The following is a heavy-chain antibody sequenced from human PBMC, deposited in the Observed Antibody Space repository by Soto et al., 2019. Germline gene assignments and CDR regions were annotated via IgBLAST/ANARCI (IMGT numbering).Heavy chain of an antibody. CDR3: AREFWSGPFDY. V-gene: IGHV3-33*01. Sequence: QVQLVESGGGVVQPGRSLRLSCAASGFTFSSYGMHWVRQAPGKGLEWVAVIWSDGSNKYYADPVKGRFTISRDKSKNTLYLQMNSLRAEDTAVYYCAREFWSGPFDYWGRGTLVTVSS. D-gene: IGHD3-3*01. CDR2: IWSDGSNK. CDR1: GFTFSSYG. J-gene: IGHJ4*02.